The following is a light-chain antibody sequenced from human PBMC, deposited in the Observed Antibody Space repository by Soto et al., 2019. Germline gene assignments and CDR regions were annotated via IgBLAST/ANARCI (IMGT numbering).Light chain of an antibody. CDR1: QSVRSN. CDR3: QQYNNWPPGT. Sequence: EIEMTQSPATLSVSPGERATLSCRASQSVRSNLAWYQEKPGQPPRLLIYGASTRAPGIPARFSGRGSGTEFTLTISSLQSEDFAVYYCQQYNNWPPGTFGQGTKV. J-gene: IGKJ1*01. CDR2: GAS. V-gene: IGKV3-15*01.